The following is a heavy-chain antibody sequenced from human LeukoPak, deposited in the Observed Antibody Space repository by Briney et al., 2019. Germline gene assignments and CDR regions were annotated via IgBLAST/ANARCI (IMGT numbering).Heavy chain of an antibody. V-gene: IGHV1-2*02. CDR3: ARADRLHGGPYLIGP. D-gene: IGHD2-21*01. CDR1: GYSFTDYY. Sequence: EASVKVSCKTSGYSFTDYYMHWVRQAPGQGLEWMGWINPSSGGTSSAQKFQGRVTMNRDTSITTVYMEVRWLTSDDTAVYYCARADRLHGGPYLIGPWGQGTLVTVSS. CDR2: INPSSGGT. J-gene: IGHJ5*02.